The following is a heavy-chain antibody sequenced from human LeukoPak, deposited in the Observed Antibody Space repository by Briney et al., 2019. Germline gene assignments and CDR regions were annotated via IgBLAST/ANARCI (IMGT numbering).Heavy chain of an antibody. Sequence: ASVKVSCKASGYTFTSYDINWVRQATGQGLEWMGWMNPNSGNTGYAQKFQGRVTMTRNTSISTAYMELSSLRSEDTAVYYCARLNKWELYYYYYMDVWGKGTTVTVSS. J-gene: IGHJ6*03. D-gene: IGHD1-26*01. V-gene: IGHV1-8*01. CDR2: MNPNSGNT. CDR3: ARLNKWELYYYYYMDV. CDR1: GYTFTSYD.